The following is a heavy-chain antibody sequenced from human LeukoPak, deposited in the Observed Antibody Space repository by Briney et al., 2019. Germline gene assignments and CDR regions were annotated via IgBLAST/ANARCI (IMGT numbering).Heavy chain of an antibody. J-gene: IGHJ3*01. CDR1: GFTFSRNC. CDR2: ILPDGSDK. Sequence: GGSLRLSCAASGFTFSRNCMHWVRQAPGKGLEWVAVILPDGSDKYYADSVTGRFTISRDNSKNALYLQMNGLRADDTAVYYCARNARDSVFDLWGQGTMVTVSS. V-gene: IGHV3-33*01. CDR3: ARNARDSVFDL.